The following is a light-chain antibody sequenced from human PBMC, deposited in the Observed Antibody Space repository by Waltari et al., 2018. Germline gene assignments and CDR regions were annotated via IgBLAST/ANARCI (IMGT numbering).Light chain of an antibody. CDR2: AES. CDR1: QSISSY. CDR3: QQSYSTPWT. V-gene: IGKV1-39*01. Sequence: DIQMTQSPSSLSASVGDRVTITCRASQSISSYLNWYQQKPGKAPKLLIYAESNLQSGVPARFSGGGSGTDFTLTISRLQPEDFATYYCQQSYSTPWTFGQGTKVEIK. J-gene: IGKJ1*01.